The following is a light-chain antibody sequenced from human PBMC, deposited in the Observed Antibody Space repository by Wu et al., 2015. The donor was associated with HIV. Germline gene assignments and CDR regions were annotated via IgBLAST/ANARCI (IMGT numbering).Light chain of an antibody. J-gene: IGKJ2*03. CDR1: QSVSSY. V-gene: IGKV3-11*01. CDR3: QQRSNWPPMYS. Sequence: DIVLAQSPGTLSLSPGERATLSCRASQSVSSYLAWYQQKPGQAPRLLIYDASNRATGIPARFSGSGSGTDFTLTISSLEPEDFAVYYCQQRSNWPPMYSFGQGTKLEIK. CDR2: DAS.